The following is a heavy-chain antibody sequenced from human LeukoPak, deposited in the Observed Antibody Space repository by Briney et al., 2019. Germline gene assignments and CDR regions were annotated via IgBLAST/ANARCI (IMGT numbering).Heavy chain of an antibody. CDR1: GFTFSSYA. V-gene: IGHV3-30-3*01. CDR2: ISYDGSNK. J-gene: IGHJ4*02. Sequence: GRSLRLSCAASGFTFSSYAMHWVRQAPGKGLEWVAVISYDGSNKYYADSVKGRFTISRDNSKNTLYLQMNSLRAGDTAVYFCARGGIVGATWGLLWGQGTLVTVSS. CDR3: ARGGIVGATWGLL. D-gene: IGHD1-26*01.